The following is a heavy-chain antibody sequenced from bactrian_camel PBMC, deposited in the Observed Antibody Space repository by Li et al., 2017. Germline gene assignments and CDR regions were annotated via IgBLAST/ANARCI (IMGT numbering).Heavy chain of an antibody. CDR2: IYTGAPRT. V-gene: IGHV3S1*01. D-gene: IGHD5*01. CDR1: GYASRIEC. Sequence: HVQLVESGGGSAQAGGSLRLSCAASGYASRIECMGWLRQIPGKEREGVAGIYTGAPRTYYADSVKGRFTISRDNDKDTLYLQMNSLKLEDTALYYCAAASRTGRVFEYNYWGQGTQVTVSS. J-gene: IGHJ4*01. CDR3: AAASRTGRVFEYNY.